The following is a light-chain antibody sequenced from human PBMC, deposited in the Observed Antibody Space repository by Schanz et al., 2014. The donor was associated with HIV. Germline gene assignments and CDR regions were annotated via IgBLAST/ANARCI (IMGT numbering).Light chain of an antibody. CDR2: AAS. Sequence: DIQMTQSPSSLSASVGDRVTITCRASQSISNYLNWYQQKPGKAPKLLIYAASSLQSGVPSRFSGSGSGTDFTLTISSLQPEDFATYYCQQYYSFPPTFGQGTKVEIK. CDR1: QSISNY. J-gene: IGKJ1*01. CDR3: QQYYSFPPT. V-gene: IGKV1-39*01.